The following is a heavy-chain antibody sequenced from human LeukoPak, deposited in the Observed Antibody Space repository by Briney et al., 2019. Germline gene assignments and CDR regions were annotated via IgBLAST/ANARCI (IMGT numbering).Heavy chain of an antibody. D-gene: IGHD5-18*01. J-gene: IGHJ4*02. CDR2: ISSSSSTI. CDR3: ARGRNTAMGPVDD. Sequence: GGSLRLSCAASGFTFSSYSMNWVRQAPGKGLEWVSYISSSSSTIYYADSVKGRFTISRDNAKNSLYLQMNSLRAEDTAVYYCARGRNTAMGPVDDWGQGTLVTVSS. CDR1: GFTFSSYS. V-gene: IGHV3-48*01.